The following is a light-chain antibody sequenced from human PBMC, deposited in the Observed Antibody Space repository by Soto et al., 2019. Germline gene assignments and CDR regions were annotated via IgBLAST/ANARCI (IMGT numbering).Light chain of an antibody. Sequence: QSVLTQPASVSGSPGQSITISCTGTSSDVGANIFVSWYQQHPGKVPKLMIYTVSSRPSGVSQRFSGSKSGNTASLTISGLQAEDEADYYCSSFTTDSTYVFGTGTKVHRP. CDR3: SSFTTDSTYV. CDR2: TVS. V-gene: IGLV2-14*01. CDR1: SSDVGANIF. J-gene: IGLJ1*01.